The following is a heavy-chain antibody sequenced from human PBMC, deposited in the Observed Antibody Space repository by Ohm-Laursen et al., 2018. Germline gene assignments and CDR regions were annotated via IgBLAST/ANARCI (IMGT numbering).Heavy chain of an antibody. CDR2: ISTSGSGT. J-gene: IGHJ4*02. CDR1: GFTFSSYA. CDR3: AKGSANLGDY. V-gene: IGHV3-23*01. Sequence: SLRLSCSASGFTFSSYAMSWVRQAPGKGLEWVSSISTSGSGTYYANSVKGPFTISRDNTKSTLYLQMNNLRAEDTAVYYCAKGSANLGDYWGQGTLVTASS.